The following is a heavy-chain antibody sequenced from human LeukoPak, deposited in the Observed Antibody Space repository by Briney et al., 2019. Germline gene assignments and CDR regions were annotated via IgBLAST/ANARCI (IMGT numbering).Heavy chain of an antibody. V-gene: IGHV4-34*01. CDR3: ARQEGDYVDH. J-gene: IGHJ4*02. CDR1: GGSISSYY. Sequence: KPSETLSLTCTVSGGSISSYYWSWIRQPPGKGLEWIGEINHSGSTNYNPSLKSRVTISVETSKNQFSVNLSSVTAADTAVYYCARQEGDYVDHWGQGTLVTVSS. CDR2: INHSGST.